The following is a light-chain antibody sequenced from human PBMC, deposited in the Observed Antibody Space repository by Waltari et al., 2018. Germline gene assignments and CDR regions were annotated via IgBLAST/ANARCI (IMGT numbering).Light chain of an antibody. CDR3: QQANSFPLT. J-gene: IGKJ4*01. CDR2: ATS. V-gene: IGKV1D-12*01. Sequence: DIQMTQSPSSVSASVGDRVTIRWGAGRVFSNWLAWYQQKPGKAPKLLIYATSSLQGGVASRFSGSGSGTDFTLTISSLQPEDFATYYCQQANSFPLTFGGGTRV. CDR1: RVFSNW.